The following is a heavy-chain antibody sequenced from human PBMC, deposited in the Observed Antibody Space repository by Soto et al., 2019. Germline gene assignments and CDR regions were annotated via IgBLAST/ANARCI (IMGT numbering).Heavy chain of an antibody. CDR1: GGSISSGANY. V-gene: IGHV4-31*02. D-gene: IGHD6-25*01. J-gene: IGHJ4*02. CDR2: IYSSGAT. CDR3: ASEPYYSDSSGYYDA. Sequence: SLSLTCTVSGGSISSGANYWNWIRQHPGKGLEWIGYIYSSGATYYNPSLKSRVTISVDTSKNQFSLKLSSVTAADTAVYYCASEPYYSDSSGYYDARGQGTLVTV.